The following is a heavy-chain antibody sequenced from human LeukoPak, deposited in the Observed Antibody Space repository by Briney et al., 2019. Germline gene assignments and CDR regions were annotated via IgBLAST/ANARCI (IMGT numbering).Heavy chain of an antibody. V-gene: IGHV4-4*07. D-gene: IGHD1-7*01. Sequence: SETLSLTCTVSGGXISSSYCSWIRQPAGKGLEWIGRIIASGSTKYNPSLKSRVTMSVDTSKNQFSLKLSSVTAADTAVYFCARQEELRKSYYYAMDVWGQGTTVTVFS. CDR2: IIASGST. CDR1: GGXISSSY. CDR3: ARQEELRKSYYYAMDV. J-gene: IGHJ6*02.